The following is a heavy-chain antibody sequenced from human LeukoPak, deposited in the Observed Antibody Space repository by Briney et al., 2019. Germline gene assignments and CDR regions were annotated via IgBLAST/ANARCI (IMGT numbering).Heavy chain of an antibody. CDR2: LNSDGSST. J-gene: IGHJ4*02. V-gene: IGHV3-74*01. Sequence: GGSLRLSCAASGFTFSSYWMHWVRQAPGKGLVWVSRLNSDGSSTSYADSVKGRFTISRDNAKNTLYLQMNSLRAEDTAVYYCASIAYCSGGSCYPIDYWGQGTLVTVSS. D-gene: IGHD2-15*01. CDR1: GFTFSSYW. CDR3: ASIAYCSGGSCYPIDY.